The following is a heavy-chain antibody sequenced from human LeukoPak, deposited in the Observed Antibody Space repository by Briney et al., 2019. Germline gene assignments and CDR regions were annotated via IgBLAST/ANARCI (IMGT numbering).Heavy chain of an antibody. CDR3: AKESPQFDY. CDR2: ISGNGVST. J-gene: IGHJ4*02. V-gene: IGHV3-23*01. Sequence: GGSLRLSCAASGFTFSSYAMSWVRQAPGKGLEWVSVISGNGVSTHYADSMKGRFTISGDNSKNTLYLQMSSLTAEDTAVYYCAKESPQFDYWGQGTLVTVSS. CDR1: GFTFSSYA.